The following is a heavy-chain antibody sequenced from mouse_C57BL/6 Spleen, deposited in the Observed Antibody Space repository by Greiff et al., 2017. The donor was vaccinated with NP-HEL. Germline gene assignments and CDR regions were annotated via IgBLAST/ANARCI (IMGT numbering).Heavy chain of an antibody. Sequence: QVQLQQPGAELVRPGSSVKLSCKASGYTFTSYWMHWVKQRPIQGLEWIGNIDPSDSETHYNQKFKDKATLTVDKSSSTAYMQLSSLTSEDSAVYDCARPGPYWDFDGWGTGTTVTVSS. CDR3: ARPGPYWDFDG. V-gene: IGHV1-52*01. J-gene: IGHJ1*03. CDR1: GYTFTSYW. CDR2: IDPSDSET.